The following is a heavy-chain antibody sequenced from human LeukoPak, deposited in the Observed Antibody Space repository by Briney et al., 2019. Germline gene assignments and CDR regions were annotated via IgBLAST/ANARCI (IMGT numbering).Heavy chain of an antibody. J-gene: IGHJ4*02. CDR2: IYSIGPT. D-gene: IGHD1-26*01. CDR3: ARLTPYEWELFGNYFDY. CDR1: GFTVSNNY. Sequence: GGSLRLSCAASGFTVSNNYMSWVCQTPGKGLEWVSVIYSIGPTYYADSVKGRFTISRDNSKNTVYLQMNSLRAEDTAVYYCARLTPYEWELFGNYFDYWGQGTLVTVSS. V-gene: IGHV3-53*01.